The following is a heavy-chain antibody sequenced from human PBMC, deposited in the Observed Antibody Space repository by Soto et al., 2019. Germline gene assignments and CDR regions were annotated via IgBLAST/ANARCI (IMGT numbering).Heavy chain of an antibody. CDR3: ASGRNGFGYSQHLYGMDV. J-gene: IGHJ6*02. CDR2: IYYSGST. V-gene: IGHV4-59*01. D-gene: IGHD3-10*01. Sequence: PSETLSLTCTVSGGSISSYYWSWIRQPPGKGLEWIGYIYYSGSTTYNPSLKSRVTISVDTSKNQFSLKLSPVTAADTAVYYSASGRNGFGYSQHLYGMDVWGQGTPVTVS. CDR1: GGSISSYY.